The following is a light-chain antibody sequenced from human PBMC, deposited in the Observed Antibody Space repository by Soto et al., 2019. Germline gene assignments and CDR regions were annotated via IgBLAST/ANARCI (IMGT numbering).Light chain of an antibody. CDR1: QSISSW. V-gene: IGKV1-9*01. CDR2: EAS. CDR3: QQLNAYPIT. Sequence: DIQMTHSPSSLSASVGDRVTITCRASQSISSWLAWYQQKPGKAPKLLIYEASTLQSGVPSRFSGSRSGTEFTLTISSLQPEDFATYYCQQLNAYPITFGQGTRLEIK. J-gene: IGKJ5*01.